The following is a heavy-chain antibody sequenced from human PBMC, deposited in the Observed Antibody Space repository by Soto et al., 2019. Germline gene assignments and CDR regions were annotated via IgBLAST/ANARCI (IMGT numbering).Heavy chain of an antibody. J-gene: IGHJ4*02. D-gene: IGHD6-19*01. CDR1: GFTFDDYA. CDR3: AKAESSGWYYRLDY. CDR2: LSWNSGTI. V-gene: IGHV3-9*01. Sequence: EVQLVESGGGLVQPGKSLRLSCAASGFTFDDYAMHWVRQVPGKGLEWVSGLSWNSGTIDYADSVKGRFTISSDNAKNSLHLQMNSLKPEDTAFYYCAKAESSGWYYRLDYWGQGTLVTVSS.